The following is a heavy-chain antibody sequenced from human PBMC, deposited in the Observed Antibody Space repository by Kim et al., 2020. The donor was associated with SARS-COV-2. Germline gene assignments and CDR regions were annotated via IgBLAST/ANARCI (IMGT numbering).Heavy chain of an antibody. D-gene: IGHD6-13*01. CDR2: IYYSGST. J-gene: IGHJ5*02. CDR3: AFGGTSPIAAAGRDNWFDP. Sequence: SETLSLTCTVSGGSISSSSYYWGWIRQPPGKGLEWIGSIYYSGSTYYNPSLKSRVTISVDTSKNQFSLKLSSVTAADTAVYYCAFGGTSPIAAAGRDNWFDPWGQGTLVTVSS. CDR1: GGSISSSSYY. V-gene: IGHV4-39*01.